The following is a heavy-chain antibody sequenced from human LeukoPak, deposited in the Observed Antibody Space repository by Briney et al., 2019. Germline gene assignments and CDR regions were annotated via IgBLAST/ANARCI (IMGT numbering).Heavy chain of an antibody. CDR3: VRDDSGSVIRGVLHY. J-gene: IGHJ4*02. Sequence: GGSLRLSCTASGFTLSSYAIHWVRQAPGKGLDWVSVIYLDGSKIYYADSVKGRFTLSRDNSKNTLYLQMNSLIAEDTAVYYCVRDDSGSVIRGVLHYWGQGALVTVSS. V-gene: IGHV3-33*01. CDR2: IYLDGSKI. CDR1: GFTLSSYA. D-gene: IGHD3-10*01.